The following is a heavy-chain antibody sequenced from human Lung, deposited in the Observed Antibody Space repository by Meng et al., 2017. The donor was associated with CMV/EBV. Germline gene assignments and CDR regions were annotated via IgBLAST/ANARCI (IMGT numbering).Heavy chain of an antibody. Sequence: ESXKISXAASGFPFERYGINWVRQAPGQGLEWVSSISSSSHIHYADSVKGRFTISRDYATNSVFLQMNTLRVDDTALYYCARDQGPVFGEVIPYFDYWGRGXPVTVSS. J-gene: IGHJ4*02. CDR2: ISSSSHI. CDR1: GFPFERYG. V-gene: IGHV3-21*01. D-gene: IGHD3-3*01. CDR3: ARDQGPVFGEVIPYFDY.